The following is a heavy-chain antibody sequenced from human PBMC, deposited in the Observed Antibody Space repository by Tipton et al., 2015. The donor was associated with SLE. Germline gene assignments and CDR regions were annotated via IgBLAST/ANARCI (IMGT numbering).Heavy chain of an antibody. CDR2: VSPDGIYT. V-gene: IGHV3-74*01. CDR3: AKDDYYGSGLDY. J-gene: IGHJ4*02. CDR1: TFTFSDYW. D-gene: IGHD3-10*01. Sequence: SLRLSCAASTFTFSDYWMHWVRQAPGKGLVWVSRVSPDGIYTNYADSVKGRFTISRDNSKNTLYLQMNSLRAEDTAVYYCAKDDYYGSGLDYWGQGTLVAVSS.